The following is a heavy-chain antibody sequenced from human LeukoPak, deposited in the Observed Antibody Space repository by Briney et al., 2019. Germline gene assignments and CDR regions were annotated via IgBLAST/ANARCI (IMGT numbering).Heavy chain of an antibody. V-gene: IGHV1-18*04. CDR1: GYTFTGYY. Sequence: GASVKVSCKASGYTFTGYYMHWVRQAPGQGLEWMGWINPNSGNTNYAQKLQGRVTMTTDTSTSTAYMELRSLRSDDTAVYYCARVQSALAYCGGDCYSFDYWGQGTLVTVSS. D-gene: IGHD2-21*02. J-gene: IGHJ4*02. CDR2: INPNSGNT. CDR3: ARVQSALAYCGGDCYSFDY.